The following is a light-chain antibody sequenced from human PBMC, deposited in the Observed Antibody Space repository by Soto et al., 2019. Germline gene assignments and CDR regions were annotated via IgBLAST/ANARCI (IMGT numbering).Light chain of an antibody. CDR2: DAS. J-gene: IGKJ4*01. Sequence: EIVLTQSPATLSLSPGERATLSCRASQSVSSYLAWYQQKPGQAPRLLIYDASNRATGIPGRFSGSGSGTDFTLTISSLEPEDFAVYYCQQRSNWPLTFGGGNKVEIK. V-gene: IGKV3-11*01. CDR1: QSVSSY. CDR3: QQRSNWPLT.